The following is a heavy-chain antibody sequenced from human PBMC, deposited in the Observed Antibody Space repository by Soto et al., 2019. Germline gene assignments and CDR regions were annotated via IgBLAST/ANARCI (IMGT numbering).Heavy chain of an antibody. J-gene: IGHJ4*02. V-gene: IGHV3-30*18. CDR3: AKHFPALEYSSGFDY. CDR1: GFTFCSYG. CDR2: ISYDGSNK. Sequence: GGSLRLSCAAPGFTFCSYGMHRVRQAPGKGLEWVAVISYDGSNKYYADSVKGRFTISRDNSKNTLYLQINSLRAEDTAVYYCAKHFPALEYSSGFDYWGQGTLVTVYS. D-gene: IGHD6-19*01.